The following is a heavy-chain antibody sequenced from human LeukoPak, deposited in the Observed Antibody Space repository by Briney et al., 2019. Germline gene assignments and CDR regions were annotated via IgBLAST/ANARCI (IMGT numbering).Heavy chain of an antibody. CDR2: ISFDGSNK. J-gene: IGHJ4*02. CDR3: ARGGSYSFGDDY. V-gene: IGHV3-30*03. CDR1: GFTFSSYG. D-gene: IGHD1-26*01. Sequence: GGSLRLSCAASGFTFSSYGMHWVRQAPGKGLEWVAVISFDGSNKYYADSVKGRLTISRDNSKNTLYLQMNSLRAEDTAVYYCARGGSYSFGDDYWGQGTLVTVSS.